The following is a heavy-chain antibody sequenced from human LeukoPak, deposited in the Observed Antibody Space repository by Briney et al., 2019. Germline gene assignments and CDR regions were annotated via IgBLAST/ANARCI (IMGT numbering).Heavy chain of an antibody. D-gene: IGHD6-13*01. V-gene: IGHV1-2*06. CDR2: INPNSGGT. CDR3: ARGSYSSSWYSSVY. Sequence: ASVKVSCKASGYTFTGYYMHWVRQAPGQGLEWMGRINPNSGGTNYAQKFQGRVTMTRDTSISTAYMELSRLRSDDTAVYYCARGSYSSSWYSSVYWGQGTLVTVSS. CDR1: GYTFTGYY. J-gene: IGHJ4*02.